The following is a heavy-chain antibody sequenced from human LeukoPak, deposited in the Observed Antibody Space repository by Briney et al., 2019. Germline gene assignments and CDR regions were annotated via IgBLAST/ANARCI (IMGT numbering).Heavy chain of an antibody. Sequence: SQTLSLTGTVSGGSISSGSYYWSWIRQPAGKGLEWIGRIYTSGSTNYNPSLKSRVTISVDTSKNQFSLKLSSVTAADTAVYYCARDAGESYWGQGTLVTVSS. J-gene: IGHJ4*02. CDR1: GGSISSGSYY. CDR2: IYTSGST. V-gene: IGHV4-61*02. D-gene: IGHD3-10*01. CDR3: ARDAGESY.